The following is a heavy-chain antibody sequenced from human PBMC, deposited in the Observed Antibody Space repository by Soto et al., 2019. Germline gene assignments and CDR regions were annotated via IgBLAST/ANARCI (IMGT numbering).Heavy chain of an antibody. D-gene: IGHD3-9*01. CDR3: ARPIYQYYDVLIGNWFDS. J-gene: IGHJ5*01. V-gene: IGHV1-2*02. CDR2: IKPHNGDT. CDR1: GYTFTGFY. Sequence: GASVKVSCKASGYTFTGFYLHWLRRAPGQGLEWLGWIKPHNGDTNYAQKFQGRITMTRDSSISTAYMELSRLTSDDTAVYYCARPIYQYYDVLIGNWFDSWGQGTLVTVSS.